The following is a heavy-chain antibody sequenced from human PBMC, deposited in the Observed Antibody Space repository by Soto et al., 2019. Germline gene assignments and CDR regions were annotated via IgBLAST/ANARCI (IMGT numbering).Heavy chain of an antibody. V-gene: IGHV3-15*01. D-gene: IGHD3-16*01. CDR3: TTDWGSGTHYARAFDV. Sequence: EVLLVESGGGLVKPGGSLRLSCTATGFVLKYARMTWVRQAPGKGLEWVGHIRSNIDGATTAYAAPVKGRFTISRDESKNTVDLQMNSLITEDTAVYYCTTDWGSGTHYARAFDVWGQGTMVTLSS. CDR1: GFVLKYAR. J-gene: IGHJ3*01. CDR2: IRSNIDGATT.